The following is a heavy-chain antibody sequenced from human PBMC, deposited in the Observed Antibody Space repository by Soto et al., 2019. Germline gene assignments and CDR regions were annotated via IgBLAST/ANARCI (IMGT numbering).Heavy chain of an antibody. J-gene: IGHJ5*02. Sequence: GGSLRLSCAASGFTFSSYAMSWVRQAPGKGLEWVSAISGSGGSTYYADSVKGRFTIPRDNSKNTLYLQMNSLRAEDTAVYYCARDYCSGGSCYSSGPGPWGQGTLVTVSS. CDR3: ARDYCSGGSCYSSGPGP. CDR2: ISGSGGST. CDR1: GFTFSSYA. D-gene: IGHD2-15*01. V-gene: IGHV3-23*01.